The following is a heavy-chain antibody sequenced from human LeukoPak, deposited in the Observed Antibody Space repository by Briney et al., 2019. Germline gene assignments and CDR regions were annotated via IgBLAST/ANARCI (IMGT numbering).Heavy chain of an antibody. J-gene: IGHJ4*02. CDR2: IYSGGST. D-gene: IGHD5-18*01. V-gene: IGHV3-66*01. CDR3: ARDHSSYGFDY. CDR1: GFTVSSNY. Sequence: GGSLRLSCAASGFTVSSNYMSWGRQAPGKGLEWVSVIYSGGSTYYADSVKGRFTISRDNSKNTLYLQMNSLRAEDTAVYYCARDHSSYGFDYWGQGTLVTVSS.